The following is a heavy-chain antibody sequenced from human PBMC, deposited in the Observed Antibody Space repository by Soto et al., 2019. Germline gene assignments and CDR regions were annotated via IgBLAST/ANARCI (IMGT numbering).Heavy chain of an antibody. D-gene: IGHD3-3*01. CDR2: ISAYNGNT. Sequence: ASVKVSCKASGYTFTSYGISWVRQAPGQGPEWMGWISAYNGNTNYAQKLQGGVTMTTDTSTSTAYMELRSLRSDDTAVYYCARGFLEWLSPSFDYWGQGTLVTVSS. J-gene: IGHJ4*02. CDR1: GYTFTSYG. CDR3: ARGFLEWLSPSFDY. V-gene: IGHV1-18*01.